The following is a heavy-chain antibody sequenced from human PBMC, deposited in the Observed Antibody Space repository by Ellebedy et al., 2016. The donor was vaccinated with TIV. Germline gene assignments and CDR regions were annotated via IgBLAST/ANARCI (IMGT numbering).Heavy chain of an antibody. CDR1: RFTFSSYA. J-gene: IGHJ6*02. CDR3: AREDFSVTYYYDGMDV. D-gene: IGHD4-11*01. CDR2: ISYYGSNK. Sequence: GESLKISCAASRFTFSSYAMHWVRQAPGKGLEWVAVISYYGSNKYYADSVKGRFTISRDNSKNTLYLQMNSLRAEDTAVYYCAREDFSVTYYYDGMDVWGQGTTVTVSS. V-gene: IGHV3-30-3*01.